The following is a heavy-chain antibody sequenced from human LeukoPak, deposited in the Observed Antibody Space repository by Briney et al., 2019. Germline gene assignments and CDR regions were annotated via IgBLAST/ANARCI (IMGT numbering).Heavy chain of an antibody. V-gene: IGHV4-4*07. CDR3: ARSFLDYMDV. D-gene: IGHD2/OR15-2a*01. Sequence: PGGSLRLSCAASGFTFSDYYMSWIRQSAGKGLEWIGHIYKSGTTNFNPSLTSRVTMSLDTSRNQFSLKLRSVTAADTAVYFCARSFLDYMDVWGKGTTVTVSS. CDR1: GFTFSDYY. J-gene: IGHJ6*03. CDR2: IYKSGTT.